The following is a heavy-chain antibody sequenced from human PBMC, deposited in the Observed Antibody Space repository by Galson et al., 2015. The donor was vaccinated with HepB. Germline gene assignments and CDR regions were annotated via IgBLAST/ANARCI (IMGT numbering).Heavy chain of an antibody. D-gene: IGHD3-3*01. CDR1: GYTFTSYY. Sequence: SVKVSCKASGYTFTSYYMHWVRQAPGQGLEWMGIINPSGGSTSYAQKFQGRVTMTRDTSTSTVYMELSSLRSEDTAVYYCARAPDSDLLITIFGRTPDYYYMDVWGKGTTVTVSS. CDR3: ARAPDSDLLITIFGRTPDYYYMDV. V-gene: IGHV1-46*01. J-gene: IGHJ6*03. CDR2: INPSGGST.